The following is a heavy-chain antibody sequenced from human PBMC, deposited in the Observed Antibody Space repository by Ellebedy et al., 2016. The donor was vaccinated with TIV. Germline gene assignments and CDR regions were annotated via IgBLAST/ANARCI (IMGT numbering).Heavy chain of an antibody. D-gene: IGHD4-17*01. CDR1: GFTFSDYY. Sequence: GESLKISCAASGFTFSDYYMSWIRQAPGKGLEWVSYISSSGNTIYYVDSVKGRFTISRDNAKNSLYLQLNSLRAEDTAVYYCARDHHGLSHWGQGTLVTVSS. J-gene: IGHJ4*02. CDR3: ARDHHGLSH. V-gene: IGHV3-11*01. CDR2: ISSSGNTI.